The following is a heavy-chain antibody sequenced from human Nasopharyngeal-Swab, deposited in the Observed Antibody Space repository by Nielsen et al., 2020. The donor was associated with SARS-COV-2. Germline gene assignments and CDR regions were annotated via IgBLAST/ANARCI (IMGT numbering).Heavy chain of an antibody. CDR3: AKDSGLLWFGISDY. CDR1: GFTFSSYG. CDR2: IRYEGSNK. Sequence: GESLKISCAASGFTFSSYGMHWVRQAPGKGLEWVAFIRYEGSNKYYADSVKGRFTISRDHYKNTLYLQMNSLRAEDTAVYYCAKDSGLLWFGISDYWGQGTLVTVSS. D-gene: IGHD3-10*01. J-gene: IGHJ4*02. V-gene: IGHV3-30*02.